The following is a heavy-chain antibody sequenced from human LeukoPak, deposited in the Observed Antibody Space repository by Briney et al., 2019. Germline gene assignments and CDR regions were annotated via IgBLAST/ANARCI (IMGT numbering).Heavy chain of an antibody. CDR3: AREVRTGYWPHVHYYYYMDV. V-gene: IGHV4-4*07. CDR2: MYISGST. Sequence: SETLSLTSTVSGGSISSHYWSWIRQPAGKGLEWIGHMYISGSTDYNPSLKSRVTMSVETSKNQFSLKLSSVTAADTAVYYCAREVRTGYWPHVHYYYYMDVWGKGTTVTVSS. D-gene: IGHD3/OR15-3a*01. J-gene: IGHJ6*03. CDR1: GGSISSHY.